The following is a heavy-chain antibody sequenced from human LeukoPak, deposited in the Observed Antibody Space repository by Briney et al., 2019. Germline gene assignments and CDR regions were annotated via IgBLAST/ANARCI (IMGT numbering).Heavy chain of an antibody. CDR3: ARGTHYDSSGYDAFDI. V-gene: IGHV3-48*03. Sequence: GGSLRLSCAASGFTFSSYEMDWVRQAPGKGLEWVSYISSSGSTIYYADSVKGRFTISRDNSKNTLYLQMNSLRAEDTAVYYCARGTHYDSSGYDAFDIWGQGTMVTVSS. CDR1: GFTFSSYE. J-gene: IGHJ3*02. CDR2: ISSSGSTI. D-gene: IGHD3-22*01.